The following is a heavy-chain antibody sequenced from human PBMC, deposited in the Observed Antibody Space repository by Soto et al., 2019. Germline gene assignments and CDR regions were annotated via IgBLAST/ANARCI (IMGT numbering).Heavy chain of an antibody. V-gene: IGHV3-64D*06. Sequence: GGSLRLSCSASGFTFSSYVMHWVRQAPGKGLEYVSAIGSNGGSSYYADSVKGRFTISRDNSKSTLYLQMNSLRSDDTAVYYCVKELLVGPPDDYWGQGTLVTVSS. D-gene: IGHD1-26*01. CDR2: IGSNGGSS. CDR3: VKELLVGPPDDY. J-gene: IGHJ4*02. CDR1: GFTFSSYV.